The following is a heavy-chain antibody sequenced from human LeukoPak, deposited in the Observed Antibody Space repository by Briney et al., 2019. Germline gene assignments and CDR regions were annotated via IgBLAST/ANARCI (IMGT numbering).Heavy chain of an antibody. CDR3: AHSSSLPLQFDH. Sequence: SGPTLVNPTQTLTLTCTFSGFSLNTSEVAVAWIRQPPGKALEWLALVYWIDNKRYSPSLKSRLTVTKDTSKNQVVLTMTNMDPVDSATYFCAHSSSLPLQFDHWGLGTLVTVSS. CDR2: VYWIDNK. CDR1: GFSLNTSEVA. J-gene: IGHJ4*02. V-gene: IGHV2-5*01.